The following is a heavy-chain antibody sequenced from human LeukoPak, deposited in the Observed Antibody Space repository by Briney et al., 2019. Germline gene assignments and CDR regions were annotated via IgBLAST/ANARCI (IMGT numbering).Heavy chain of an antibody. Sequence: ASVNVSCKASGYTFTDYYMHWVRRAPEQGLEWMGWMNPISVGTIYAQKFQGRVTMTRDTSISTAYMELSSLRYDDTAVYYCARDIRLVPAAREVDYWGQGTLVTVSS. D-gene: IGHD2-2*01. V-gene: IGHV1-2*02. CDR1: GYTFTDYY. CDR3: ARDIRLVPAAREVDY. CDR2: MNPISVGT. J-gene: IGHJ4*02.